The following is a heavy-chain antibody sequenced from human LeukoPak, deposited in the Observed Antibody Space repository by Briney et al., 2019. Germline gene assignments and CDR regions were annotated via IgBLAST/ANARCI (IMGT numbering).Heavy chain of an antibody. Sequence: PGGSLRISCAASGFAFSSYAMSWVRQAPGKGLEWVSSLRGSGDSTYYADSVKGRFTISRDNSKKTLYLQMNSLRAEDTAVYYCAKVPSYFYGSGSSLDYWGQGTLVTVSS. V-gene: IGHV3-23*01. CDR3: AKVPSYFYGSGSSLDY. J-gene: IGHJ4*02. CDR1: GFAFSSYA. D-gene: IGHD3-10*01. CDR2: LRGSGDST.